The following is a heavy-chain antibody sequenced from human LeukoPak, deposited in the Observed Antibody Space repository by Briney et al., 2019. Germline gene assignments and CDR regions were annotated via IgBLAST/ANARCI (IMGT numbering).Heavy chain of an antibody. D-gene: IGHD1-26*01. CDR3: ARVGSRGYYFDY. CDR2: ISGSSTYT. Sequence: PGGSPRLSCASSGFTFSDYYMSWIRQAPGKGLEWVSHISGSSTYTNYADSVKGRFTISRDNANNSLYLQMNSLTAEDTAVFYCARVGSRGYYFDYWGQGTLVSVSS. CDR1: GFTFSDYY. J-gene: IGHJ4*02. V-gene: IGHV3-11*06.